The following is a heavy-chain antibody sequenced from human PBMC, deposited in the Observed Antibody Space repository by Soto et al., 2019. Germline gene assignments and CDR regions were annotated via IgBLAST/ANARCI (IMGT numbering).Heavy chain of an antibody. CDR3: ARTPRVVPPPRSGWFDP. CDR2: INHSGST. Sequence: PSDTLSLTFAVYGGSFSGYYWSWIRQPPGKGLEWIGEINHSGSTNYNPSLKSRVTISVDTSKNQFSLKLSSVTAADTAVYYCARTPRVVPPPRSGWFDPWGQGTLVTVSS. CDR1: GGSFSGYY. V-gene: IGHV4-34*01. J-gene: IGHJ5*02. D-gene: IGHD2-15*01.